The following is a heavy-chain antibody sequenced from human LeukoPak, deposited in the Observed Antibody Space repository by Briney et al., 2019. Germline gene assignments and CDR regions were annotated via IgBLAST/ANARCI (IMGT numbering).Heavy chain of an antibody. Sequence: GGSLRLSCAASGFTFSSYAMHWVRQAPGKGLEWVAVISYDGSNKYYADSVKGRFTISRDNSQNTLFLQMNSLTPEDSGIYWCARGGASSSYARYYDNWGQGTLVTVSS. CDR2: ISYDGSNK. V-gene: IGHV3-30*01. J-gene: IGHJ4*02. CDR3: ARGGASSSYARYYDN. CDR1: GFTFSSYA. D-gene: IGHD6-6*01.